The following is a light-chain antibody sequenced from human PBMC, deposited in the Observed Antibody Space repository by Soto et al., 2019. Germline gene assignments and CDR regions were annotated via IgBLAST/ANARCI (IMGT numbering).Light chain of an antibody. Sequence: QSPSTLSASVGDRVTITCRASQSISGWLAWYQQKPGKAPKLLIYDVSSLESGVPSRFSGSGSGTEFTLAISSLQPDDFATYYCQQYNSYPWTFGQGTKVDIK. J-gene: IGKJ1*01. CDR3: QQYNSYPWT. CDR1: QSISGW. CDR2: DVS. V-gene: IGKV1-5*01.